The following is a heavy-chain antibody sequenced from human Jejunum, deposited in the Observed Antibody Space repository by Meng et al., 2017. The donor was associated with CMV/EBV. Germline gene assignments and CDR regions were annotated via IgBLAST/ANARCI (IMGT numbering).Heavy chain of an antibody. D-gene: IGHD1-7*01. J-gene: IGHJ4*02. Sequence: SGGSISSSSQYGGWIRQSPGKGLEWIGTLYYTGSTYYNPSLKSRLTISVDTSRAQFSLRLSSVTAADTAVYYCARGLGNYGEPNFDYWGQGTLVTVSS. CDR3: ARGLGNYGEPNFDY. CDR2: LYYTGST. CDR1: GGSISSSSQY. V-gene: IGHV4-39*07.